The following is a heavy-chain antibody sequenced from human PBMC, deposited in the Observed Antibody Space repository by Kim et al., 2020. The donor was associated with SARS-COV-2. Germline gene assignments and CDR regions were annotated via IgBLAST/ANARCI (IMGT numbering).Heavy chain of an antibody. Sequence: ASVKVSCKASGFTFTSYGISWVRQAPGQGLEWMGWISAYNGNTNYAQKLQGRVTMTTDTSTSTAYMELRSLRSDDTAVYYCARGGGCGGDCYDYYYYGMDVWGQGTTVTVSS. CDR3: ARGGGCGGDCYDYYYYGMDV. CDR1: GFTFTSYG. V-gene: IGHV1-18*04. J-gene: IGHJ6*02. CDR2: ISAYNGNT. D-gene: IGHD2-21*02.